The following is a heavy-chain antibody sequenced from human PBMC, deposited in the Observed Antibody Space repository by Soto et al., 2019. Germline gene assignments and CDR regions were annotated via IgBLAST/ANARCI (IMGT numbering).Heavy chain of an antibody. V-gene: IGHV1-24*01. D-gene: IGHD3-3*01. CDR2: FDPEDGET. J-gene: IGHJ6*02. CDR1: GYTLTELS. Sequence: ASVKVSCKVSGYTLTELSMHWVRQAPGKGLEWMGGFDPEDGETIYAQKFQGRVTMTEDTSTDTAYTELSSLRSEDTAVYYCATNVNLDFWSGYPGASRMDVWGQGTTVTVSS. CDR3: ATNVNLDFWSGYPGASRMDV.